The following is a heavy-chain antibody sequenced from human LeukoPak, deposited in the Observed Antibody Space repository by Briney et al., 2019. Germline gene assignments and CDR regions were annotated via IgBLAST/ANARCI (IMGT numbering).Heavy chain of an antibody. D-gene: IGHD4-17*01. CDR3: ARDDYGDSGPTKDF. Sequence: GGSLRLSRAASGLTHRRHYMRWVRQAPRKGLEWVSVIYIRGSKYYATSVKGRFTTSRDNAKNSLYLQMNGLRAEDTAVYYCARDDYGDSGPTKDFWGQGTLVTVSS. CDR1: GLTHRRHY. J-gene: IGHJ4*02. V-gene: IGHV3-53*01. CDR2: IYIRGSK.